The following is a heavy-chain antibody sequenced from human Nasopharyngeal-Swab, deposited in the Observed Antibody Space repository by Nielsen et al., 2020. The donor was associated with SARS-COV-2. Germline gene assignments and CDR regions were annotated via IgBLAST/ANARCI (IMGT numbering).Heavy chain of an antibody. D-gene: IGHD4-17*01. CDR2: INHSGST. CDR1: GGSFSGYY. Sequence: SQTLSLTCAVYGGSFSGYYWSWIRQPPGKGLEWNGEINHSGSTNYNPSLKSRVTITVDTSKNKFSLKLSSVTAADTAVYYCARGPPLTTVTTGGFDYWGQGTLVTVSS. J-gene: IGHJ4*02. V-gene: IGHV4-34*01. CDR3: ARGPPLTTVTTGGFDY.